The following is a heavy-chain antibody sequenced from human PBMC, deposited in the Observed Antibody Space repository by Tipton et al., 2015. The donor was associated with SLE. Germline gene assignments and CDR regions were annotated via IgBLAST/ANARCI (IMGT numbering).Heavy chain of an antibody. CDR2: IYYSGST. CDR3: ARDWGCSSTSCYTGWFDP. V-gene: IGHV4-31*03. J-gene: IGHJ5*02. D-gene: IGHD2-2*02. CDR1: GGSISSGGYY. Sequence: TLSLTCTVSGGSISSGGYYWSWIRQHPGKGLEWIGYIYYSGSTYYSPSLKSRVTISVDTSKNQFSLKLSSVTAADTAVYYCARDWGCSSTSCYTGWFDPWGQGTLVTVSS.